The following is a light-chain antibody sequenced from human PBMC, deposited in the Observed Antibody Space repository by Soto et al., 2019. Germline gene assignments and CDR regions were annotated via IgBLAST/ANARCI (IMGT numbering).Light chain of an antibody. CDR2: EVS. Sequence: QSALTQPPSASGSPGQSVTISCTGTSSDVGGYNYVSWYQQHPGKAPKLMIYEVSKRPSGVPDRFSGSKSGNTASLTVSGLQVEDEADYYCQSYESSSLSGYVFGTGTKLTVL. J-gene: IGLJ1*01. CDR1: SSDVGGYNY. CDR3: QSYESSSLSGYV. V-gene: IGLV2-8*01.